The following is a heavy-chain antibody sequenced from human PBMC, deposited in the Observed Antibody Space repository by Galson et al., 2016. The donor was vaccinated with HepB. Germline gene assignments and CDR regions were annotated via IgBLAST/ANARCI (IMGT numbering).Heavy chain of an antibody. CDR1: GFTLSRHS. Sequence: SLRLSCAGSGFTLSRHSMNWVRQAPGKGLEWISYISITSTTKYYADSVKGRFTISRDNAKNSLYLQMNSLRDEDTAVYYCAREDRWYYYDSSGYYYGAFDMWGQGTMVAVSS. CDR3: AREDRWYYYDSSGYYYGAFDM. J-gene: IGHJ3*02. D-gene: IGHD3-22*01. V-gene: IGHV3-48*02. CDR2: ISITSTTK.